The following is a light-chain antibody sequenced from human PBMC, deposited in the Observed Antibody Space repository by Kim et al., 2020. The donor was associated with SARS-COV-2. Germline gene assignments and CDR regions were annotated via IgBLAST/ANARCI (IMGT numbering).Light chain of an antibody. CDR3: QAWDSSSDHPV. V-gene: IGLV3-21*04. CDR2: YDS. J-gene: IGLJ3*02. CDR1: NIGSKS. Sequence: SYELTQPPSVSVAPGKTARITCGGNNIGSKSVYWYQQKPGQAPVLVIYYDSDRPSGIPERFSGSNSGNTATLTISRVEAGDEADYYCQAWDSSSDHPVFGGGTQLTVL.